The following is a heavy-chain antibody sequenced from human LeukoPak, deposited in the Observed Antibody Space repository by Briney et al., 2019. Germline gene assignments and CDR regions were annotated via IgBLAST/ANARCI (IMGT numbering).Heavy chain of an antibody. CDR2: ISNDGSST. Sequence: GGSLRLSCAASGFTFSSYWMHWVRQAPGKGLVWVSRISNDGSSTNYADSVKGRFTISRDNAKNTLYLRMNSLSAEDTAVYYCARGTAPHYYYHGMDVWGKGTTVIVSS. J-gene: IGHJ6*04. CDR1: GFTFSSYW. CDR3: ARGTAPHYYYHGMDV. V-gene: IGHV3-74*01.